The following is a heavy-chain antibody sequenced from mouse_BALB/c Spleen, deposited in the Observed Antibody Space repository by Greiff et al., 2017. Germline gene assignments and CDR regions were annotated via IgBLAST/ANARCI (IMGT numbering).Heavy chain of an antibody. J-gene: IGHJ4*01. CDR3: ARDGNYDYYAMDY. Sequence: QVHVKQSGAELARPGASVKMSCKASGYTFTSYTMHWVKQRPGQGLEWIGYINPSSGYTNYNQKFKDKATLTADKSSSTAYMQLSSLTSEDSAVYYCARDGNYDYYAMDYWGQGTSVTVSS. CDR2: INPSSGYT. CDR1: GYTFTSYT. D-gene: IGHD2-1*01. V-gene: IGHV1-4*01.